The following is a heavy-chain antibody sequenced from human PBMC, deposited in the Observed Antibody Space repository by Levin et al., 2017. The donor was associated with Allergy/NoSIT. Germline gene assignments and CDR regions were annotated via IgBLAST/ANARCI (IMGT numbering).Heavy chain of an antibody. CDR2: IYSGGST. V-gene: IGHV3-53*01. CDR3: AGGKGQLWLHFDY. CDR1: GFTVSSNY. D-gene: IGHD5-18*01. Sequence: GGSLRLSCAASGFTVSSNYMSWVRQAPGKGLEWVSVIYSGGSTYYADSVKGRFTISRDNSKNTLYLQMNSLRAEDTAVYYCAGGKGQLWLHFDYWGQGTLVTVSS. J-gene: IGHJ4*02.